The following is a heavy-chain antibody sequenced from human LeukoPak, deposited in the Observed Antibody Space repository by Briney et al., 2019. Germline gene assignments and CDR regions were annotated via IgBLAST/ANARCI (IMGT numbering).Heavy chain of an antibody. CDR3: AARQTGLRFLTRWFDP. V-gene: IGHV4-4*07. D-gene: IGHD3-3*01. CDR1: GGSISSYY. CDR2: ISAGGGT. J-gene: IGHJ5*02. Sequence: SETLSLACIVSGGSISSYYWSWIRQPAGKGLEWIGRISAGGGTNYISSLKSRVTMSVDTSKNQFSLELSSVTAADTAVYYCAARQTGLRFLTRWFDPWGQGTLVTVSS.